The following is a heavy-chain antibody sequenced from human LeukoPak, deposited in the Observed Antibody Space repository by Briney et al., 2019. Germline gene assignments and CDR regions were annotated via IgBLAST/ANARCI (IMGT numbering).Heavy chain of an antibody. Sequence: SQTLSLTCTVSGGSISSGGYYWSWIRQHPGKGLEWIGYIYYSGSTYYNPSLKSRVTISVDTSKNQFSLKLSSVTAADTAVYYCARGPGADTGDCCPFDYWGQGTLVTVSS. D-gene: IGHD2-21*02. CDR2: IYYSGST. CDR3: ARGPGADTGDCCPFDY. V-gene: IGHV4-31*03. J-gene: IGHJ4*02. CDR1: GGSISSGGYY.